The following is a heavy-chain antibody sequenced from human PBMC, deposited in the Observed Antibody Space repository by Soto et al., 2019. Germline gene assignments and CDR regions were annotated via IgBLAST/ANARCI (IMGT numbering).Heavy chain of an antibody. CDR2: IYHTGNA. CDR1: GDSISSSSYY. Sequence: PSETLSLTCTVFGDSISSSSYYWGWIRQPPGEGLEWIGSIYHTGNAYYNPSLKSRVTISVDTSKNQFSLKLTSVTAADAALYYCARDFFDRRDYTTNWFDPWGQGTLVTVSS. V-gene: IGHV4-39*01. CDR3: ARDFFDRRDYTTNWFDP. D-gene: IGHD4-17*01. J-gene: IGHJ5*02.